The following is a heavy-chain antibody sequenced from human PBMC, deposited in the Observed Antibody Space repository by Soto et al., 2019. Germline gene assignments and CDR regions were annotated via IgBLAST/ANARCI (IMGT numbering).Heavy chain of an antibody. CDR2: IHYSGTT. D-gene: IGHD6-13*01. V-gene: IGHV4-59*01. CDR1: GDSMRNYF. Sequence: SETLSLTCTVSGDSMRNYFWTWIRQPPGKGLEWIGYIHYSGTTSFFPSYNPSLRSRVTISEDTSKNQFSLKLLSVTTADTAVYFCAAGEASSRNLAPYYLDFWGQGTLVTVSS. CDR3: AAGEASSRNLAPYYLDF. J-gene: IGHJ4*02.